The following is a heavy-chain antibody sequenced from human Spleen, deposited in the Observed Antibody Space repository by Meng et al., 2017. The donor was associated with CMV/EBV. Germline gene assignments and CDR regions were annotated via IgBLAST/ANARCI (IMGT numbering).Heavy chain of an antibody. J-gene: IGHJ4*02. CDR3: ARDFYYGPSNFDY. V-gene: IGHV3-20*04. Sequence: GGSLRLSCAASGFTFDDYGMSWVRQAPGKGLEWVPGINWSGGSTGYADSVKGRFTISRDNAKNSLYLQMNSLRAEDTALYYCARDFYYGPSNFDYWGQGTLVTVSS. CDR1: GFTFDDYG. CDR2: INWSGGST. D-gene: IGHD3-22*01.